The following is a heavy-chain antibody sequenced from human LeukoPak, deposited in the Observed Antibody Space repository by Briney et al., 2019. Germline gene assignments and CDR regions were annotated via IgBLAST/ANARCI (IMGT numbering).Heavy chain of an antibody. D-gene: IGHD6-13*01. CDR2: ISGSGGST. Sequence: GGSLRLSCAASGFTYSTYAMSWVRQAPGKGLEWVSAISGSGGSTYYADSVKGRFTISRDNSKDTLYLQMNSLRVEDTAVYYCAKVNPQLVNLNGMDVWGQGTTVTVSS. V-gene: IGHV3-23*01. CDR3: AKVNPQLVNLNGMDV. CDR1: GFTYSTYA. J-gene: IGHJ6*02.